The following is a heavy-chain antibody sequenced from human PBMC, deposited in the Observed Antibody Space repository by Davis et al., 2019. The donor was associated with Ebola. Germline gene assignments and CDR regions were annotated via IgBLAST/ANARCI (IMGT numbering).Heavy chain of an antibody. D-gene: IGHD3-3*01. CDR2: VNHSGTA. V-gene: IGHV4-34*01. Sequence: PSETLSLTCGVFGGSFSGNFWSWIRQSPGKGLEWIGEVNHSGTANYNPSLRSRVTISGDTSKNQFSLNLTSITAADTAVYYCARVSAWSPRGFDSWGQGTPVIVSS. CDR3: ARVSAWSPRGFDS. CDR1: GGSFSGNF. J-gene: IGHJ4*02.